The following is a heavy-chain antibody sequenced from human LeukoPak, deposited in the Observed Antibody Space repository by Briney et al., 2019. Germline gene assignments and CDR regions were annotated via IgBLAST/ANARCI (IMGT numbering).Heavy chain of an antibody. D-gene: IGHD4/OR15-4a*01. J-gene: IGHJ5*02. CDR1: GFTFSSYG. CDR3: ARDMTMVGRYDP. V-gene: IGHV3-33*01. Sequence: GGSLRLSCAASGFTFSSYGMHWVRQAPGKGLEWVAVIWYDGSNKYYADSVKGRFTISRDNAENSLYLQMNSLRAEDTAVYYCARDMTMVGRYDPWGQGTLVTVSS. CDR2: IWYDGSNK.